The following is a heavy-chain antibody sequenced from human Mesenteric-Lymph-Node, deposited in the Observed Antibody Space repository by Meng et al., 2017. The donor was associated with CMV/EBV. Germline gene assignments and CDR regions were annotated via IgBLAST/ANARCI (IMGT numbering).Heavy chain of an antibody. V-gene: IGHV3-11*01. CDR1: GFTLSDYY. CDR2: ISGSGSAI. J-gene: IGHJ3*02. CDR3: ARDLVGPEDAFDI. Sequence: GESLKIACSASGFTLSDYYMSWIRQAPGKGLEWISHISGSGSAIYYADSVKGRFTISRDNSKNTLYLQMNSLRAEDTAVYYCARDLVGPEDAFDIWGQGTMVTVSS.